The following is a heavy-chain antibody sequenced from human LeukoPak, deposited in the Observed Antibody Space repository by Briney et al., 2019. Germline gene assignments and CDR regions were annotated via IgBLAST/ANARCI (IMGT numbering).Heavy chain of an antibody. Sequence: PSETLSLTCTVSGGSISSGDYYWSWIRQPPGKGLEWIGYIYYSGSTYYNPSLKSRVIISVDTSKNQFSLKLSSVTAADTAVYYCARGGSHDYGDCVYFYWGQGTLVTVSS. CDR1: GGSISSGDYY. CDR2: IYYSGST. V-gene: IGHV4-30-4*01. CDR3: ARGGSHDYGDCVYFY. D-gene: IGHD4-17*01. J-gene: IGHJ4*02.